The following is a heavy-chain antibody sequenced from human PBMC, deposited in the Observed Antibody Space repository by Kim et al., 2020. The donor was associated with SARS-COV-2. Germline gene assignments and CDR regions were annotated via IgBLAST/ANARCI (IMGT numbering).Heavy chain of an antibody. Sequence: SETLSLTCTVSGGSIGSSSYYWGWIRQPPGKGLEWIGSIYYSGSTYYNPSLKSRVTISVDTSKNQFSLKLSSVTAADTAVYYCATRLGYCSSTSCYYYYG. CDR3: ATRLGYCSSTSCYYYYG. D-gene: IGHD2-2*01. CDR2: IYYSGST. V-gene: IGHV4-39*01. CDR1: GGSIGSSSYY. J-gene: IGHJ6*01.